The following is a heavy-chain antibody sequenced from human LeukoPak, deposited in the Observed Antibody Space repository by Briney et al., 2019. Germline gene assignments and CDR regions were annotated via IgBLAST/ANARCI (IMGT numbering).Heavy chain of an antibody. CDR2: ISRSGNSI. Sequence: GGSLRLSCAASGFTFSVYNIHWVRQAPGKGLEWVSSISRSGNSIYYADSVKGRFSISRDNAKNSLYLQMNSLRAEDTAVYYCAREAYYDSTRVIDYWGQGTLVTVSS. J-gene: IGHJ4*02. CDR1: GFTFSVYN. CDR3: AREAYYDSTRVIDY. V-gene: IGHV3-21*01. D-gene: IGHD3-22*01.